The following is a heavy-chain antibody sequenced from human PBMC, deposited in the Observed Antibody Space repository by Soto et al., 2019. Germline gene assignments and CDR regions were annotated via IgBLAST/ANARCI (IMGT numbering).Heavy chain of an antibody. CDR3: AKVLFTKVEEIVLYRPFEF. CDR2: IRGSGGYT. J-gene: IGHJ4*02. D-gene: IGHD3-10*02. V-gene: IGHV3-23*01. CDR1: GFTFSNYV. Sequence: WGSLTLFCAASGFTFSNYVINWVFQAPGKGLEWVSAIRGSGGYTYYADSVQGRFTNSRDNSKNTLYLQMSSLRAEDTAVYYCAKVLFTKVEEIVLYRPFEFWGKGTLVT.